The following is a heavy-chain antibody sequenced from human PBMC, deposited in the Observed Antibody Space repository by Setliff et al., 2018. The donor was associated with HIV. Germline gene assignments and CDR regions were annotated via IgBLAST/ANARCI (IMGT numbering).Heavy chain of an antibody. CDR1: GFIFSSYA. CDR2: MSYDGNNK. V-gene: IGHV3-30-3*02. Sequence: PGGSLRLSCAASGFIFSSYAMHWVRQAPGKGLEWVAVMSYDGNNKYYADSVKGRFTISRDNSKNTLFLQMNSLRAEDTAVYYCAKGEGPFDYWGQGTLVTVSS. J-gene: IGHJ4*02. CDR3: AKGEGPFDY.